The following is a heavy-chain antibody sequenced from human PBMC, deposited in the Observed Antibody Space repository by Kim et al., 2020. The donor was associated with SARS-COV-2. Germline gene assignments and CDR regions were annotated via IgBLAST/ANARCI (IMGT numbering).Heavy chain of an antibody. J-gene: IGHJ4*02. Sequence: VKGRFTISRNNAKNSLYLQMNSLRAEDTAVYYCARVAYYYDSSGYSACDYWGQGTLVTVSS. CDR3: ARVAYYYDSSGYSACDY. D-gene: IGHD3-22*01. V-gene: IGHV3-21*01.